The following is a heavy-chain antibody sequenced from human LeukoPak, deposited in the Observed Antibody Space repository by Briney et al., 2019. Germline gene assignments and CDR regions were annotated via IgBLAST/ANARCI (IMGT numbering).Heavy chain of an antibody. CDR1: GGSISSGDYY. Sequence: SQTLSLTCTVSGGSISSGDYYWSWIRQPPGKGLEWIGYIYYSGSTYYNPSLKSRVTISVDTSKNQFSLKLSSVTAADTAVYYCAGLSMRGVEPYLNSDYWGQGTLVTVSS. J-gene: IGHJ4*02. D-gene: IGHD3-10*01. CDR3: AGLSMRGVEPYLNSDY. CDR2: IYYSGST. V-gene: IGHV4-30-4*08.